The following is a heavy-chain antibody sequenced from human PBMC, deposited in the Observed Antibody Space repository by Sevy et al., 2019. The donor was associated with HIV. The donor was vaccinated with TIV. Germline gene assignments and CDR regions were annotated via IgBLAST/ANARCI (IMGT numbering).Heavy chain of an antibody. CDR3: ASHVGATGKTKRNAFDI. CDR1: GGSISSYY. V-gene: IGHV4-59*01. Sequence: SETLSLTCTVSGGSISSYYWSWIRQPPGKGLEWIGYIYYSGSTNYNPSLKSRVTISVDTSKNQFSLKLSSVTAADTAVYYCASHVGATGKTKRNAFDIWGQGTMVTVSS. J-gene: IGHJ3*02. CDR2: IYYSGST. D-gene: IGHD1-26*01.